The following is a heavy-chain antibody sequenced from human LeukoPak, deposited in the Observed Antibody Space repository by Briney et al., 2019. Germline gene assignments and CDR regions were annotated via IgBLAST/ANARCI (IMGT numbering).Heavy chain of an antibody. J-gene: IGHJ4*02. CDR2: ISGSGGST. CDR1: GFTFSSYG. D-gene: IGHD3-10*01. Sequence: GGSLRLSCAASGFTFSSYGVSWVRQAPGKGLEWVSAISGSGGSTYYADSVKGRFTISRDNSKNTLYLQMNSLRAEDTAVYYCAKPKVRGVIARLDYWGQGTLVTVSS. CDR3: AKPKVRGVIARLDY. V-gene: IGHV3-23*01.